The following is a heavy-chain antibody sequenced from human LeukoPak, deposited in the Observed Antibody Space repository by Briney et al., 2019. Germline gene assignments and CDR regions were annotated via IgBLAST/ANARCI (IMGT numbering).Heavy chain of an antibody. J-gene: IGHJ3*02. V-gene: IGHV1-18*01. CDR2: ISACNGNT. D-gene: IGHD1-26*01. CDR1: GYTFTSYG. CDR3: ARGYSGSPMAAFDI. Sequence: ASVNVSCKASGYTFTSYGISWVRQAPGQGLEWMGWISACNGNTNYAQKLQGRVTMTTDTSTSTAYMELRSLRSDDTAVYYCARGYSGSPMAAFDIWGQGTMVTVSS.